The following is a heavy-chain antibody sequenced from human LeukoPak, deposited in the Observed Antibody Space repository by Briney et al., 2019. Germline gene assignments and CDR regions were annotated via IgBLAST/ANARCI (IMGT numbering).Heavy chain of an antibody. CDR2: ISGSGGST. Sequence: GGSLRLSCAASGFTFSSYAMSWVRRAPGKGLEWVSAISGSGGSTYYADSVKGRFTISRDNSKNTLYLQMSSLRAEDTAVYYCAKEVGRYSYGRSFDYWGQGTLVTVSS. D-gene: IGHD5-18*01. V-gene: IGHV3-23*01. J-gene: IGHJ4*02. CDR3: AKEVGRYSYGRSFDY. CDR1: GFTFSSYA.